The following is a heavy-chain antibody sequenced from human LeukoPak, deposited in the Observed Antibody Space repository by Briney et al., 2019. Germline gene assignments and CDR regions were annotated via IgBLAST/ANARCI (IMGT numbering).Heavy chain of an antibody. J-gene: IGHJ4*02. Sequence: WASVKVSSKASGYTFTVYYMHWVRQAPGQGVEWMGWINPNSGGTNYAQKFQGWVTMTRDTSISTAYMELSRLRSDDTAVYYCARDAYSSSWYRGGELEYWGQGTLVTVSS. D-gene: IGHD6-13*01. CDR3: ARDAYSSSWYRGGELEY. CDR2: INPNSGGT. CDR1: GYTFTVYY. V-gene: IGHV1-2*04.